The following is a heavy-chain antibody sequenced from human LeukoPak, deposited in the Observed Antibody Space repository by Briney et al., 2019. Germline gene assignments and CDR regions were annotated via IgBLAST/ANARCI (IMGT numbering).Heavy chain of an antibody. Sequence: GGSPRLSRGSSALSCSSTTGGRVRQAPGMGLEWVSSITAIDGRTYYADSVRGRFTISRDNSKTPVYLQLNSLRAGDTAIYYCTTDRREPAAGTWYFNSWGQGTLVTVSS. D-gene: IGHD6-13*01. CDR1: ALSCSSTT. CDR2: ITAIDGRT. V-gene: IGHV3-23*01. CDR3: TTDRREPAAGTWYFNS. J-gene: IGHJ4*02.